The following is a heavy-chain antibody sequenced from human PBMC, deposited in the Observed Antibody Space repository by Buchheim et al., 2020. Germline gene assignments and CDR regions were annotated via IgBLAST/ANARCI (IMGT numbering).Heavy chain of an antibody. CDR3: ARGLGYCSGASCYTGYYYYYGMDV. V-gene: IGHV4-34*01. Sequence: QVQLQQWGAGLLKPSETLSLTCAVYGGSFSGYYWSWIRQPPGKGLEWIGEINHSGSTNYNPSLKSRVTILVDTSKNQFSLKLSSVTAADTAVYYCARGLGYCSGASCYTGYYYYYGMDVWGQGTT. D-gene: IGHD2-2*02. CDR2: INHSGST. CDR1: GGSFSGYY. J-gene: IGHJ6*02.